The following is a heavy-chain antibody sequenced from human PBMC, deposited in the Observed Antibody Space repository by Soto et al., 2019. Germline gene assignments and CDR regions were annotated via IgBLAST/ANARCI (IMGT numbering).Heavy chain of an antibody. V-gene: IGHV3-7*01. J-gene: IGHJ6*02. CDR1: GFTFSSYW. CDR3: ARDPNIVLVPAAIYYYYGMDV. CDR2: IKQDGSEK. D-gene: IGHD2-2*01. Sequence: GGSLRLSCAASGFTFSSYWMSWVRQAPGKGLEWVANIKQDGSEKYYVNSVKGRFTISRDNAKNSLYLQMNSLRAEDTAVYYCARDPNIVLVPAAIYYYYGMDVWGQGTTVTVSS.